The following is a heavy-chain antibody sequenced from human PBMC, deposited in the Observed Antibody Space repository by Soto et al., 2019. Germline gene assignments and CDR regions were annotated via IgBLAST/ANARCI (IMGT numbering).Heavy chain of an antibody. CDR2: INPNVGST. CDR3: ARGLTSGDY. Sequence: QVQLVQSGAEVKNPGASVKLSCKASGYTFTSFYIHWVRQAPGKGLEWMAIINPNVGSTNYAPNLQGRVTLTRDTSTNTVYIELSSLGSEDTAVYYCARGLTSGDYWGQGTLVTVSS. D-gene: IGHD7-27*01. V-gene: IGHV1-46*01. J-gene: IGHJ4*02. CDR1: GYTFTSFY.